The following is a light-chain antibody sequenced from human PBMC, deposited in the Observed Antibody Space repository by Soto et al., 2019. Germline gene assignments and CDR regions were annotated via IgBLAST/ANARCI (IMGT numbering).Light chain of an antibody. J-gene: IGKJ1*01. V-gene: IGKV1-5*01. Sequence: DIQMTQSPSTLSASVGDRVTITCRASQSISSWLAWYQQKPGEAPKLLLYHASTLESGVPSRFSGSGSGTEFTLTVSRLQPEDFGSYYCLQYNNSPWTFGQGTKVEIK. CDR3: LQYNNSPWT. CDR1: QSISSW. CDR2: HAS.